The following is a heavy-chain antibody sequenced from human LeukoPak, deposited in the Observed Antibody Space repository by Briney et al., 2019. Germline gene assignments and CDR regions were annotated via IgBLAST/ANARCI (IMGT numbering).Heavy chain of an antibody. CDR1: GYTFNTYG. CDR3: ARGSIGAPHHFDY. J-gene: IGHJ4*02. V-gene: IGHV7-4-1*02. D-gene: IGHD3-10*01. CDR2: INNNTGNP. Sequence: SVKVSCKASGYTFNTYGMNWVRQAPGQGVEWMGWINNNTGNPTYAQGFTGRFVFSLDTSLSTPYLQISSLKAEDTAVYYGARGSIGAPHHFDYWGQGTLVTVSS.